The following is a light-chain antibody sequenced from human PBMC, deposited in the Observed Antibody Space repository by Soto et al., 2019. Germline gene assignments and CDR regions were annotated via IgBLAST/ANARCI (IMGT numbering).Light chain of an antibody. J-gene: IGKJ1*01. V-gene: IGKV1-17*01. CDR1: LDIRNE. CDR2: DAS. Sequence: IQVTQSPSSLSASVGDRVTITCRASLDIRNELDWYQQKPGKAPKRLIYDASTLQDWVPSRFSGDGSGTEFTLTISSLQPDDFATYYCQQYNSYSWTFGQGTKVDIK. CDR3: QQYNSYSWT.